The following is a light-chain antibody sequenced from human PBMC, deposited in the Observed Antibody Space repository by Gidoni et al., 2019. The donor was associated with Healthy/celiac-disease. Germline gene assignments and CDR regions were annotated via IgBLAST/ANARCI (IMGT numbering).Light chain of an antibody. CDR1: HLGDKY. CDR3: QAWDSSTYV. J-gene: IGLJ1*01. Sequence: SYELTPPPSVSVSPGQTASITCSGDHLGDKYACWYQPKPFQSPVLVIYQDSKRPSGIPERFSGSNSGNTATLTISGTQAMDEADYYCQAWDSSTYVFGTGTKVTVL. V-gene: IGLV3-1*01. CDR2: QDS.